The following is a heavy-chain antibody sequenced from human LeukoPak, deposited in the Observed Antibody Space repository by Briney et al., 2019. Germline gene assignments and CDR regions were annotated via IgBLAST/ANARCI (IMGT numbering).Heavy chain of an antibody. D-gene: IGHD2-2*01. CDR3: ARVDKYQLPPGVYYYYMDV. Sequence: GASVKVSCKASGYTFTSYDINWVRQATGQGLEWMGWMNPNSGNTGYAQKFRGRVTMTRNTSISTAYMELSSLRSEDTAVYYCARVDKYQLPPGVYYYYMDVWGKGTTVTISS. V-gene: IGHV1-8*01. CDR2: MNPNSGNT. CDR1: GYTFTSYD. J-gene: IGHJ6*03.